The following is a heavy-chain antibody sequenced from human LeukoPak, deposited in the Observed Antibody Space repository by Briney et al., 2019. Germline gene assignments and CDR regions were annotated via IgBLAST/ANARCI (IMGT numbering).Heavy chain of an antibody. Sequence: SQTLSLKAAGSAGSISGGGYSWSWIRQPPGKGLEWIGYIYYSGSTYYNPSLKSQVTISVDTSKNQFSLKLSSVTAADTAVYYCARDSKLYSSSWYLSWFDPWGQGTLVTVST. V-gene: IGHV4-30-4*07. CDR2: IYYSGST. CDR3: ARDSKLYSSSWYLSWFDP. D-gene: IGHD6-13*01. CDR1: AGSISGGGYS. J-gene: IGHJ5*02.